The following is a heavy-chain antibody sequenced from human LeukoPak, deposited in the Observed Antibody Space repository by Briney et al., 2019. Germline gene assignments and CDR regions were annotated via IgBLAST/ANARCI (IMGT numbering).Heavy chain of an antibody. CDR1: GFTFSSYS. CDR3: ARDRRSSTSLFDY. Sequence: GGSLRLSCAASGFTFSSYSMNWVRQAPGKGLEWGSSISSSSSYIYYADSVKGRFTISRDNAKNSLYLQMNSLRAEDTAVYYCARDRRSSTSLFDYWGQGTLVTVSS. CDR2: ISSSSSYI. J-gene: IGHJ4*02. D-gene: IGHD2-2*01. V-gene: IGHV3-21*01.